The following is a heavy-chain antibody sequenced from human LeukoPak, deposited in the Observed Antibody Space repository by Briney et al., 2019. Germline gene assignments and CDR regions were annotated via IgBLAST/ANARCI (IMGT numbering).Heavy chain of an antibody. D-gene: IGHD3-3*01. Sequence: GRSLRLSCAASGFTFSSYAMHWVRQAPGKGLEWVAVISYDGSNKYYADSVKGRFTISRDNAKNSLYLQMNSLRAEDTAVYYCARDPSITIFGVVIEGYFDYWGQGTLVTVSS. J-gene: IGHJ4*02. V-gene: IGHV3-30-3*01. CDR1: GFTFSSYA. CDR2: ISYDGSNK. CDR3: ARDPSITIFGVVIEGYFDY.